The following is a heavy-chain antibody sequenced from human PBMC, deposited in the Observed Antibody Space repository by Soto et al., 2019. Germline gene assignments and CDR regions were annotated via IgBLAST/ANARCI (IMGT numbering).Heavy chain of an antibody. Sequence: QVQLGQSGAEVKKPGSSVKVSCRSSGGSFRSYAISWVRQAPGQGLEWMGSIMAVFGSATYAQRFQGRAIITADESTTTSYLELSGLQSGDAAVYFCATSRGFYEAMEVWGQGTTVTASS. D-gene: IGHD3-16*01. CDR3: ATSRGFYEAMEV. CDR1: GGSFRSYA. V-gene: IGHV1-69*01. CDR2: IMAVFGSA. J-gene: IGHJ6*02.